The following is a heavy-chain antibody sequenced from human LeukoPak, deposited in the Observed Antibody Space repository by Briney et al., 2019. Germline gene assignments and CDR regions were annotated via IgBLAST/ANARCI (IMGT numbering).Heavy chain of an antibody. D-gene: IGHD4-23*01. Sequence: SVKVSCKASGGTFSTYAINWVRQAPGQELEWMGGVIPIFGTANYAQKFQGRVTITAVESMTTAYMELSSLRSEDTAVYYCARGWLAETAVVTPYNYWGQGTLVTVSS. V-gene: IGHV1-69*01. CDR1: GGTFSTYA. CDR3: ARGWLAETAVVTPYNY. J-gene: IGHJ4*02. CDR2: VIPIFGTA.